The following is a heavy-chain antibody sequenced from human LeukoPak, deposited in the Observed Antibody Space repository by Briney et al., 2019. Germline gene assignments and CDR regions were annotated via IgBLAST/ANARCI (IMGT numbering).Heavy chain of an antibody. CDR3: ARAEELGRYYYDSSGYLDY. Sequence: PGGSLRLSCTVSGFTVSSNSMSWVRQAPGKGLEWVSFIYSDNTHYADSVKGRFTISRDNSKNTLYLQMNSLRAEDTAVYYCARAEELGRYYYDSSGYLDYWGQGTLVTVSS. D-gene: IGHD3-22*01. CDR1: GFTVSSNS. J-gene: IGHJ4*02. V-gene: IGHV3-66*03. CDR2: IYSDNT.